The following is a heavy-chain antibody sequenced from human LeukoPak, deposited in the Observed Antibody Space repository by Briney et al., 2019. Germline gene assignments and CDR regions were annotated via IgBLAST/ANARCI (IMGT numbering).Heavy chain of an antibody. CDR3: ARLAVDYYDSSGYYFDY. CDR1: GGSISSSSYY. CDR2: IYYSGST. D-gene: IGHD3-22*01. J-gene: IGHJ4*02. Sequence: PSETLSLTCTVSGGSISSSSYYWGWICQPPGKGLEWIGSIYYSGSTYYNPSLKSRVTISVDTSKNQFSLKLSSVTAADTAVYYCARLAVDYYDSSGYYFDYWGQGTLVTVSS. V-gene: IGHV4-39*01.